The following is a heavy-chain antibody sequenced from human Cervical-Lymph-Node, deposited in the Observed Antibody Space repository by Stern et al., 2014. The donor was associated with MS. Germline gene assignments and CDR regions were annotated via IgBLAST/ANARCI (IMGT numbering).Heavy chain of an antibody. CDR2: IIPIFGAA. D-gene: IGHD4-23*01. Sequence: QVQLVQSGAEVVKPGSSVTVSCTASGGTFSSYGISWVRQPPGQGLERMGGIIPIFGAANYAQKFQCRVTFTADKSTSTAYMELSSLRSEDSAVYYCATPRGGDSPLLRYWGQGTLVTVSS. CDR1: GGTFSSYG. CDR3: ATPRGGDSPLLRY. V-gene: IGHV1-69*06. J-gene: IGHJ4*02.